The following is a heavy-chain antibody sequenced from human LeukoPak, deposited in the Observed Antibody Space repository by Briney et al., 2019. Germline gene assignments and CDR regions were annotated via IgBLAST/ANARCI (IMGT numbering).Heavy chain of an antibody. CDR1: GGSISSGSYY. V-gene: IGHV4-61*02. Sequence: SETLSLTCTVSGGSISSGSYYWSWIRQPAGKGLEWIGRIYTSGSTNYNPSLKSRVTISVDTSKNQFSLKLSSVTAADTAVYYCARGPGVGIAAAGTVLDAFDIWGQGTMVTVSS. CDR3: ARGPGVGIAAAGTVLDAFDI. D-gene: IGHD6-13*01. J-gene: IGHJ3*02. CDR2: IYTSGST.